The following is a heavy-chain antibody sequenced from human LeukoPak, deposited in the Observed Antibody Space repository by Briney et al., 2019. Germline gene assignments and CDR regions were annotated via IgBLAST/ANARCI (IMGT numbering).Heavy chain of an antibody. J-gene: IGHJ5*02. CDR2: INHSGST. D-gene: IGHD3-9*01. CDR1: GGSISSSNW. Sequence: SETLSLTCAVSGGSISSSNWWSWVRQPPGKGLEWIGEINHSGSTNYNPSLKSRVTISVDTSKNQFSLKLSSVTAADTAVYYCARRQRGFDWLRNWFDPWGQGTLVTVSS. CDR3: ARRQRGFDWLRNWFDP. V-gene: IGHV4-4*02.